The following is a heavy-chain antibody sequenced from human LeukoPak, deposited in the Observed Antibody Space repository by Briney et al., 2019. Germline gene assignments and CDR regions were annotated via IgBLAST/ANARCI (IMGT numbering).Heavy chain of an antibody. D-gene: IGHD6-19*01. CDR2: IKQDGSEK. Sequence: GGSLRLSCAASGFTFSTYWMTWVRQAPGKGLEWVANIKQDGSEKYYVDSVRGRFTISRDNAKNSLFLQMSSLRADDTAVYFYARDLIPYSSGWNDYWGQGTLVTVSS. V-gene: IGHV3-7*05. J-gene: IGHJ4*02. CDR1: GFTFSTYW. CDR3: ARDLIPYSSGWNDY.